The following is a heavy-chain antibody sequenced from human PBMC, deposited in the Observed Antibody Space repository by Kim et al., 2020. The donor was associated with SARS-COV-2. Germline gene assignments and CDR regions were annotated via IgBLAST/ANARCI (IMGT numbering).Heavy chain of an antibody. CDR3: ARGQQWLTP. D-gene: IGHD6-19*01. V-gene: IGHV4-61*01. J-gene: IGHJ5*02. CDR1: GGSVTSGNYC. Sequence: SETLSLTCSISGGSVTSGNYCWTWIRQPPGKGMEWIAYVCNTGSTTYNPSLKSRLTISMDTSKDQFSLRLTSMTAADTAVYYCARGQQWLTPWGQGTLVTVSS. CDR2: VCNTGST.